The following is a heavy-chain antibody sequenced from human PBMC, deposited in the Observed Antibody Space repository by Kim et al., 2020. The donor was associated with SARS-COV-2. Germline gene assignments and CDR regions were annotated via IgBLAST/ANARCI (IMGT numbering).Heavy chain of an antibody. Sequence: GGSLRLSCAASGFTFGDYAMHWVRQPPGKGLEWVSGISWNSGSIGYADSVKGRFTISRDNAKNSLYLQMNSLSAEDTALYYCAKKRRGLYYFDYWGQGTLVTVSS. CDR1: GFTFGDYA. CDR2: ISWNSGSI. J-gene: IGHJ4*02. CDR3: AKKRRGLYYFDY. V-gene: IGHV3-9*01.